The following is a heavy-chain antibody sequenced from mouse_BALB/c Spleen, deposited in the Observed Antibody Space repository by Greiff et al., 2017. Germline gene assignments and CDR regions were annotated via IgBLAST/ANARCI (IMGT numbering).Heavy chain of an antibody. J-gene: IGHJ2*01. Sequence: VQLQQTGPELVKPGASVKISCKASGYSFTDYIMLWVKQSHGKSLEWIGNINPYYGSTSYNLKFKGKATLTVDKSSSTAYMQLNSLTSEDSAVYYCARIHYYPDYWGQGTTLTVSS. V-gene: IGHV1-39*01. CDR3: ARIHYYPDY. CDR1: GYSFTDYI. CDR2: INPYYGST. D-gene: IGHD1-2*01.